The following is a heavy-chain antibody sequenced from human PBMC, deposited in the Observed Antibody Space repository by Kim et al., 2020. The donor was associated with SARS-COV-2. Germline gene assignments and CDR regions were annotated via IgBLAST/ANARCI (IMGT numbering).Heavy chain of an antibody. CDR1: EFTFSFYG. J-gene: IGHJ4*02. D-gene: IGHD3-22*01. Sequence: GGSLRLSCAASEFTFSFYGMHWVRQAPGKGLEWVSFISSDGSNKYHADSVKGRFAISRDNSKNTLYLQMNSLRPEDTAVYHCAKDWASSGYYLVDWGQGTLVTVSS. CDR2: ISSDGSNK. CDR3: AKDWASSGYYLVD. V-gene: IGHV3-30*18.